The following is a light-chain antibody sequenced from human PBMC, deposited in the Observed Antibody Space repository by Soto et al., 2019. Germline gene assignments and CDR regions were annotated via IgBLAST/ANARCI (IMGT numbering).Light chain of an antibody. V-gene: IGKV3-20*01. CDR3: QHYGSSPWT. CDR2: GAS. CDR1: QSVSSSY. J-gene: IGKJ1*01. Sequence: EIVLTQSPGTLSLSPGERATLPCRASQSVSSSYLAWYQQKPGQAPRLLIYGASSRAIGIPDRFSGSGSGTDFTLTISRLEPEDFAVYFCQHYGSSPWTFGQGTKVDIK.